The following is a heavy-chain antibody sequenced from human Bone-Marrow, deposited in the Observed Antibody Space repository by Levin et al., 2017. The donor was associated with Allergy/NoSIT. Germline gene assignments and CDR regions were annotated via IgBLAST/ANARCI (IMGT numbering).Heavy chain of an antibody. V-gene: IGHV4-59*01. D-gene: IGHD3-10*01. Sequence: PGGSLRLSCTVSGGSISSYYWSWIRQPPGKGLEWIGYIYYSGSTNYNPSLKSRVTISVDTSKNQFSLKLSSVTAADTAVYYCARDPLLYGSGSYGTNYGMDVWGQGTTVTVSS. CDR1: GGSISSYY. J-gene: IGHJ6*02. CDR3: ARDPLLYGSGSYGTNYGMDV. CDR2: IYYSGST.